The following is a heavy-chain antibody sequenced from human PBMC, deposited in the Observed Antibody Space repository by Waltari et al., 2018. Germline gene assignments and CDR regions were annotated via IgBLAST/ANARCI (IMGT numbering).Heavy chain of an antibody. CDR3: ARVARWLRPFDY. V-gene: IGHV4-34*01. J-gene: IGHJ4*02. CDR1: GGSFSGYY. Sequence: QVQLQQWGAGLLKPSETLSLTCAVYGGSFSGYYWSWIRQPPGKGLEWIGEINHSGSTNYNPSLKSRVTISVDTSKNQFSLKLSSVTAADTAVYYCARVARWLRPFDYWGQGTLVTV. CDR2: INHSGST. D-gene: IGHD5-12*01.